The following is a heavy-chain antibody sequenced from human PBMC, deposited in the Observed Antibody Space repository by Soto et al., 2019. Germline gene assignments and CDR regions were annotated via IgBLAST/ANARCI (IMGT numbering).Heavy chain of an antibody. Sequence: ASVKVSCKTSGYFFTSRYIHWVRLAPGRGLEWMGRINPNNGDTNSPQKFQGRVTMTSDTSISTAYVEMSGLRSDDTALYYCAREVTYGGGSFSLGLWGQGTLVTVSS. CDR1: GYFFTSRY. J-gene: IGHJ4*02. CDR2: INPNNGDT. V-gene: IGHV1-2*06. D-gene: IGHD3-10*01. CDR3: AREVTYGGGSFSLGL.